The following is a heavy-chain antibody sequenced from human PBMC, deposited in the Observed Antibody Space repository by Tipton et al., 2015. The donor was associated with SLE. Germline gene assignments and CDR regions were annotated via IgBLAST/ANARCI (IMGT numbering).Heavy chain of an antibody. V-gene: IGHV4-59*01. D-gene: IGHD3-16*02. Sequence: TLSLTCTVSGGSITSYYWSWIRQPPGKGLEWIGYMYYSGSTNYNPSLKSRVTISVDTSKNQFSLKLNSVTAADTAVYYCARHRLDYDYVWVYYRYFDYLGQGILVTFSS. CDR1: GGSITSYY. CDR2: MYYSGST. CDR3: ARHRLDYDYVWVYYRYFDY. J-gene: IGHJ4*02.